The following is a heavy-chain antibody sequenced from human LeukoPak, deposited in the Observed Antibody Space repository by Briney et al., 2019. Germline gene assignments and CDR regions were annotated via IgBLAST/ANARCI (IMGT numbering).Heavy chain of an antibody. CDR2: IYPGDSDT. Sequence: GESLKISCKGSGYIFTSYWIAWVRQLPGKGLEWMGIIYPGDSDTRYSPSFQGQVTISADKSISTAYLQWSSLKASDTAMYYCARRSGSFQGDYNFDYWGQGTLVTVSS. CDR1: GYIFTSYW. J-gene: IGHJ4*02. CDR3: ARRSGSFQGDYNFDY. V-gene: IGHV5-51*01. D-gene: IGHD1-26*01.